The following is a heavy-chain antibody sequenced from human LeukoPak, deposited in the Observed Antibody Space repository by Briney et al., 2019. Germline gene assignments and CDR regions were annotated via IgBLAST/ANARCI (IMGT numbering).Heavy chain of an antibody. CDR1: GYTLTSYY. CDR2: ISVYNGNT. J-gene: IGHJ5*02. Sequence: ASVKVSCKAPGYTLTSYYMHWVRQAPGQGLEWMGWISVYNGNTKYAQKFQGRVTMTTDASTTTVYMEVRSLRSDDTALYYCARDDEEFGELSWFDPWGQGTLVTVSS. V-gene: IGHV1-18*04. D-gene: IGHD3-10*01. CDR3: ARDDEEFGELSWFDP.